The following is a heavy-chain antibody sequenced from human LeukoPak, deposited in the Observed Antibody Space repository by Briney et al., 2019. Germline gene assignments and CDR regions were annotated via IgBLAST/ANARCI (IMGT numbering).Heavy chain of an antibody. CDR3: ARRSGSYRGFDF. V-gene: IGHV5-51*01. CDR2: IYPGDSDT. CDR1: GYSFSNYW. J-gene: IGHJ4*02. D-gene: IGHD1-26*01. Sequence: GESLKISCKGSGYSFSNYWIGWVRQTPGKGLEWMGIIYPGDSDTTHSPSFQGQVTISADKSISTAYLQWSSLKASDTAMYYCARRSGSYRGFDFWGQGTLVTVSS.